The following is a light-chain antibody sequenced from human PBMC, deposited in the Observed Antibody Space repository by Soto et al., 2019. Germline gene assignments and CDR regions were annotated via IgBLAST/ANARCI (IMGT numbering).Light chain of an antibody. V-gene: IGKV3-20*01. CDR3: QQYSVKPRT. J-gene: IGKJ1*01. Sequence: EIVLTQSPGTLSLSPGERATLSCRASQSVGNYLAWYQQTPGQAPRLLIYSTSSRATGIPDRFSGSASGTDFTLTISRLEPEDFAVYYCQQYSVKPRTFGQGTKVEIK. CDR2: STS. CDR1: QSVGNY.